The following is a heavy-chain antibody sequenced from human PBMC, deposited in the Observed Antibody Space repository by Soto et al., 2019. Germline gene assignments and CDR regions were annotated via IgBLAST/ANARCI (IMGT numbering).Heavy chain of an antibody. CDR1: GFTFSTYA. Sequence: PGGSLRLSCAASGFTFSTYAMTWVRQAPGKGLEWVSLISNSGDGTYYADSVKGRLTISRDNSQRTLNLQMNSLRAEDTAVYYCAKNGDFWSWGMDVWGQGTTVTVSS. D-gene: IGHD3-3*01. CDR3: AKNGDFWSWGMDV. CDR2: ISNSGDGT. J-gene: IGHJ6*02. V-gene: IGHV3-23*01.